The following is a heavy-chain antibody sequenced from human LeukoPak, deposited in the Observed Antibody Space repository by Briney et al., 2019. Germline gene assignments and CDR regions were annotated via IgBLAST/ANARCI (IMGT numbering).Heavy chain of an antibody. Sequence: GGSLRLSCAASGFTFDDYAMHWVRQAPGKGLEWVSGISWNSGSIGYADSVKGRLTISRDNAKNSLYLQMNSLRAEDTALYYCAKGWLQLNWYFDLWGRGTLVTVSS. J-gene: IGHJ2*01. CDR1: GFTFDDYA. V-gene: IGHV3-9*01. CDR2: ISWNSGSI. CDR3: AKGWLQLNWYFDL. D-gene: IGHD5-24*01.